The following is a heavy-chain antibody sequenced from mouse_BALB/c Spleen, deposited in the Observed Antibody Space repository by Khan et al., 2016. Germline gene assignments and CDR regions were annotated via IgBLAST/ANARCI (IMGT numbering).Heavy chain of an antibody. CDR3: ARSDYGDKDAMDY. D-gene: IGHD1-1*01. J-gene: IGHJ4*01. Sequence: VQLKESGPGLVKPSQSLSLTYTVTGYSITSDYAWNWIRQFPGNRLEWMGYISYSGSTSYNPSLKSRSSIPRDTSTNQFFLQLNSVTSEDTATYYCARSDYGDKDAMDYWGKGTSVTVSS. CDR1: GYSITSDYA. V-gene: IGHV3-2*02. CDR2: ISYSGST.